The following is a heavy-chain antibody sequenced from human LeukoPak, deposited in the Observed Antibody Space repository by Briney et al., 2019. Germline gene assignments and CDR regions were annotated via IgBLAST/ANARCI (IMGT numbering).Heavy chain of an antibody. V-gene: IGHV4-31*03. J-gene: IGHJ5*02. CDR3: ARVVVPAARWFDP. Sequence: SETLSLTCTVSGGSISSGGYYWSWIRQHPGKGLEWIGYIYYSGSTYYNPPLKSRVTISVDTSKNQFSLKLSSVTAADTAVYYCARVVVPAARWFDPWGQGTLVTVSS. CDR2: IYYSGST. CDR1: GGSISSGGYY. D-gene: IGHD2-2*01.